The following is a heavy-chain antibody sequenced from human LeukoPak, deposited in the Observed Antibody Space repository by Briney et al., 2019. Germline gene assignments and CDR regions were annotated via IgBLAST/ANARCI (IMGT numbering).Heavy chain of an antibody. Sequence: PGGSLRLSCAASGLTFSSYAMSWVRQAPGKGLEWVSAISGSGGSTYYADSVKGRFTISRDNSKNTLYLQMNSLRAEDTAVYYCAKGSATVTTGDYFDYWGQGTLVTVSS. J-gene: IGHJ4*02. D-gene: IGHD4-17*01. CDR3: AKGSATVTTGDYFDY. CDR2: ISGSGGST. V-gene: IGHV3-23*01. CDR1: GLTFSSYA.